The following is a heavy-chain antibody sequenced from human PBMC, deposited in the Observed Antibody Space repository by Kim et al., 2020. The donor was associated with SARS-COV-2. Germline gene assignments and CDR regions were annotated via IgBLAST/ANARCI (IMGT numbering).Heavy chain of an antibody. V-gene: IGHV4-4*07. Sequence: SETLSLTCSVSGGSITRDYWTWVRQSAGKGLEWLGRYHSSGSSNYSPSLKSRVTMSVDTAENQFSLRLNSVAAADTAVYYCARESGTSRYFDYWGQGLLV. CDR1: GGSITRDY. CDR3: ARESGTSRYFDY. J-gene: IGHJ4*02. CDR2: YHSSGSS.